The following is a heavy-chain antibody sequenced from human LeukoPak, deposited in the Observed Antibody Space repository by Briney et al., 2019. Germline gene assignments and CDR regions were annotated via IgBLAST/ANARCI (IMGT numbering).Heavy chain of an antibody. D-gene: IGHD3-10*01. Sequence: GASVKVSCKASGYTFTSYGISWVRQAPGQGLEWMGWISAYNGNTNYAQKLQGRVTMTTDTSTSTVYMELRSLRSDDTAVYYCAREAGIDYYGSGSRGWFDPWGQGTLVTVSS. CDR3: AREAGIDYYGSGSRGWFDP. V-gene: IGHV1-18*01. CDR2: ISAYNGNT. J-gene: IGHJ5*02. CDR1: GYTFTSYG.